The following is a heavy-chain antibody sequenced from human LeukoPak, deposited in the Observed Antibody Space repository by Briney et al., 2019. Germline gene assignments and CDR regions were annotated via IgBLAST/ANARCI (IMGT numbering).Heavy chain of an antibody. CDR3: ARNVWDDFWSGYDY. CDR1: GGTFSSYA. D-gene: IGHD3-3*01. J-gene: IGHJ4*02. V-gene: IGHV1-69*05. CDR2: IIPIFGTA. Sequence: GASVKVSCKASGGTFSSYAISWVRQAPVQGLEWMGGIIPIFGTANYAQKFQGRVTITTDESTSTAYMELSSLRSEDTAVYYCARNVWDDFWSGYDYWGQGTLVTVSS.